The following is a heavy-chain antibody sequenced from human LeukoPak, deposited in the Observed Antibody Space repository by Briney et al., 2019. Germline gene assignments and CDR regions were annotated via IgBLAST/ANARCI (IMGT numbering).Heavy chain of an antibody. CDR2: IYTSGST. Sequence: PSETLSLTCTVSGGSISSYYWSWIRQPPGKGLEWIGYIYTSGSTNYNPSLKSRVTISVDTSKNQFSLKLSSVTAADTAVHYCARSLYYYGSGSRRHYYYYYYMDVWGKGTTVTVSS. D-gene: IGHD3-10*01. V-gene: IGHV4-4*09. J-gene: IGHJ6*03. CDR3: ARSLYYYGSGSRRHYYYYYYMDV. CDR1: GGSISSYY.